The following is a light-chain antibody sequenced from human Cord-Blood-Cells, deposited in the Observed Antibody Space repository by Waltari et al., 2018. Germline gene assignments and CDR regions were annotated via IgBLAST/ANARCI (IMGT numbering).Light chain of an antibody. CDR1: SSDVGGYNY. CDR3: CSYAGSYNYV. Sequence: QSALTQPRSVSGSPGQSVTISCTGTSSDVGGYNYVSWYQQHPGKAPQLMIYDVSKRPSGVPDRFSGSKSGNTASLTISGLQAEDEADYYCCSYAGSYNYVFGTGTKVTVL. J-gene: IGLJ1*01. V-gene: IGLV2-11*01. CDR2: DVS.